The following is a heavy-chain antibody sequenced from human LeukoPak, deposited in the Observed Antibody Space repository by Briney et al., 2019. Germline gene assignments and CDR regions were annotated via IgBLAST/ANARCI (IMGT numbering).Heavy chain of an antibody. J-gene: IGHJ3*02. CDR3: ARNYCSGGSCYPHDAFDI. D-gene: IGHD2-15*01. Sequence: TSQTLSFTCTVSGGSISSGDYYWSWIRQPPGKGLEWIGYIYYSGSTYYNPSLKSRVTISVDTSKNQFSLKLSSVTAAATAVYYCARNYCSGGSCYPHDAFDIWGQGTMVTVSS. CDR2: IYYSGST. CDR1: GGSISSGDYY. V-gene: IGHV4-30-4*08.